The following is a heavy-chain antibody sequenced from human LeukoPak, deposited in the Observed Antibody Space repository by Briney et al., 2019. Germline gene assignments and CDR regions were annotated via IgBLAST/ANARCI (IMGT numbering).Heavy chain of an antibody. CDR2: ISSSGTTI. CDR1: GFTFSSYS. Sequence: GGSLRLSCAASGFTFSSYSMNWVRQAPGKGLDWVSYISSSGTTIYYADSVKGRFTISRDNAKNSLYLQMNSLRDEDTAVYYCAVEGYCSGGSCYTSWFDPWGQGTLVTVSS. V-gene: IGHV3-48*02. D-gene: IGHD2-15*01. CDR3: AVEGYCSGGSCYTSWFDP. J-gene: IGHJ5*02.